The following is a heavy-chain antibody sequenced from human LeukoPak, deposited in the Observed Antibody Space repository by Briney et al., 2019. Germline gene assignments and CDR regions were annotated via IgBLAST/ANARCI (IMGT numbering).Heavy chain of an antibody. D-gene: IGHD3-22*01. J-gene: IGHJ4*02. V-gene: IGHV4-34*01. CDR1: GGSFSGYY. CDR2: INHSGST. CDR3: ARGLRYYYDSSGYFRKYFDY. Sequence: SETLSLTCAVYGGSFSGYYWSWIRQPPGKGLEWIGEINHSGSTNSNPSLKSRVTISVDTSKNQFSLNLSSVTAADTAVYYCARGLRYYYDSSGYFRKYFDYWGQGTLVTVSS.